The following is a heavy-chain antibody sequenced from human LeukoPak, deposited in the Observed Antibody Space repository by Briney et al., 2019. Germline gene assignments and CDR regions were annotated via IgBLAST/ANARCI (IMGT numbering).Heavy chain of an antibody. D-gene: IGHD3-10*01. CDR2: VDHTGST. V-gene: IGHV4-59*12. Sequence: AETLSLTCTVSDDSITMYYWTWIRQPPGKGLEWIGYVDHTGSTKFNPSLNGRVSISRATSKNFFSLRLRSVTAADTAVYYCARAFTMVRGVITWGYYYYMDVWGKGTTVTVSS. CDR1: DDSITMYY. J-gene: IGHJ6*03. CDR3: ARAFTMVRGVITWGYYYYMDV.